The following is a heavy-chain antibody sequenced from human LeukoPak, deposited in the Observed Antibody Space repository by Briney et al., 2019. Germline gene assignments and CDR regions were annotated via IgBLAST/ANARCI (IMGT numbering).Heavy chain of an antibody. CDR2: IYYSGST. V-gene: IGHV4-39*07. CDR1: GGSISSSSYY. CDR3: ARVRGNIAVAGTADQKYNWFDP. Sequence: SETLSLTCTVSGGSISSSSYYWGWIRQPPGKGLEWIGSIYYSGSTYYNPSLKSRVTISVDTSKNQFSLKLSSVTAADTAVYYCARVRGNIAVAGTADQKYNWFDPWGQGTLVIVSS. J-gene: IGHJ5*02. D-gene: IGHD6-19*01.